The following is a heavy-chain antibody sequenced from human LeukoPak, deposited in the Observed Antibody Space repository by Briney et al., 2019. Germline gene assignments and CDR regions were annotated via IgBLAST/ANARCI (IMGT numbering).Heavy chain of an antibody. V-gene: IGHV1-2*02. Sequence: ASVKVSCKPTGYSFTAYYIFWMRQAPGQGLECMGWINLYNGATKYAQRFQSRVTMTRDTSISTAHMELSRLRSDGTATYYCASWAGGNEPVASFDYWGQGTLVTVSS. D-gene: IGHD1-14*01. CDR1: GYSFTAYY. CDR3: ASWAGGNEPVASFDY. J-gene: IGHJ4*02. CDR2: INLYNGAT.